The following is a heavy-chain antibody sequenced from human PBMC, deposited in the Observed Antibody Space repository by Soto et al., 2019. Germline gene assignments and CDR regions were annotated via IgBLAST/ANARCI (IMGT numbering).Heavy chain of an antibody. V-gene: IGHV4-31*03. CDR3: ARVCGGDCHYGMDV. D-gene: IGHD2-21*02. J-gene: IGHJ6*02. CDR2: IYYSGSP. Sequence: QVQLQESGPGLVKPSQTLSLTCTVSGGSISSGGYYWSWIRQHPGKGLEWIGYIYYSGSPYYHPSLKSRVTISVDTSKNQFSLKLSSVTAADTAVYYCARVCGGDCHYGMDVWGQGTTVTVSS. CDR1: GGSISSGGYY.